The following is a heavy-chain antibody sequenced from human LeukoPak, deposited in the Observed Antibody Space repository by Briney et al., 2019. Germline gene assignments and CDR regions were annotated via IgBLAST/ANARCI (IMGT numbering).Heavy chain of an antibody. CDR3: ARVGPYYYGSGSYYNGVRECWFDP. V-gene: IGHV1-2*02. Sequence: ASVKVSCKASGYTFSSYAMNWVRQAPGQGLEWMGWINPNSGGTNYAQKFQGRVTMTRDTSISTAYMELSRLRSDDTAVYYCARVGPYYYGSGSYYNGVRECWFDPWGQGTLVTVSS. J-gene: IGHJ5*02. CDR2: INPNSGGT. D-gene: IGHD3-10*01. CDR1: GYTFSSYA.